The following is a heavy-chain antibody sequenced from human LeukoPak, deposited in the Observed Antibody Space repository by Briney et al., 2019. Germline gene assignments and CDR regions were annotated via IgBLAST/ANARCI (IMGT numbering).Heavy chain of an antibody. D-gene: IGHD3-16*01. V-gene: IGHV4-59*13. CDR3: AALPYTTAWREY. J-gene: IGHJ4*02. Sequence: SETLSLTCTLSGDSIDSYFWTWIRQPRGKRPEWIGYMYTSGRANYNPSLKGRGTISGDTSTNVFSLNVMSVTAADTAIYYCAALPYTTAWREYWGQGTLVTVSS. CDR1: GDSIDSYF. CDR2: MYTSGRA.